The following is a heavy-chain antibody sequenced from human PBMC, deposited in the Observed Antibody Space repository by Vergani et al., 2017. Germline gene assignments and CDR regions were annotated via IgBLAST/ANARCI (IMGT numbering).Heavy chain of an antibody. J-gene: IGHJ6*03. V-gene: IGHV3-9*01. CDR1: GFTFDDYT. CDR3: AKDGAAGAAHYYYYMDV. CDR2: ISWNSGSI. Sequence: EVQLVESGGVVVQPGGSLRLSCAASGFTFDDYTMHWVRQAPGKGLEWVSGISWNSGSIAYADSVKGRFTISRDNAKNSLYLQMNSLRAEDTALYYCAKDGAAGAAHYYYYMDVWGKGP. D-gene: IGHD6-13*01.